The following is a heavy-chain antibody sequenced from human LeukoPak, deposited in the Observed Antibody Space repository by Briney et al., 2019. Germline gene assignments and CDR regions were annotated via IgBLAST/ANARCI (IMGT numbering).Heavy chain of an antibody. Sequence: GGSLRLSCAASGFTFSDYYMSWVRQAPGKGLEWVGFIRSKAYGGTTEYAASVKGRFTISRDDSKSIAYLQMNSLKTEDTAVYYCTRDTYYYDSSGYYMTVKFDYWGQGTLVTVSS. CDR3: TRDTYYYDSSGYYMTVKFDY. V-gene: IGHV3-49*04. D-gene: IGHD3-22*01. CDR1: GFTFSDYY. CDR2: IRSKAYGGTT. J-gene: IGHJ4*02.